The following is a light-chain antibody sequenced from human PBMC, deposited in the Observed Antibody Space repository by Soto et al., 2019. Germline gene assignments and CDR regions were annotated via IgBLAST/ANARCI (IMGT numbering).Light chain of an antibody. J-gene: IGKJ1*01. V-gene: IGKV3-20*01. CDR2: GAS. CDR3: QQYANSRWS. Sequence: IVLTQSPGTLSLSPGERATLSCRASQSITSHYFAWYQQKPGQPPRLLLYGASSRATGIPDRFSGSGSGTDFTLTINRLEPEDFAVYYCQQYANSRWSFGQGTKVDIK. CDR1: QSITSHY.